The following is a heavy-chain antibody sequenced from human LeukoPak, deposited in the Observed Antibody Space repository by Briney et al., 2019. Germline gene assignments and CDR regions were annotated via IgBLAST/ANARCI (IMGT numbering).Heavy chain of an antibody. D-gene: IGHD1-26*01. Sequence: ASVKVSCKASGYTFTSNGISWVRQAPGQGLEWMGWISTNNGDTKYGKKFQGRVIMTTDTSTSTAYMEVRSLRSDDTAVYYCARDVSGSYPFDYWGQGTLVTVSS. V-gene: IGHV1-18*01. J-gene: IGHJ4*02. CDR3: ARDVSGSYPFDY. CDR2: ISTNNGDT. CDR1: GYTFTSNG.